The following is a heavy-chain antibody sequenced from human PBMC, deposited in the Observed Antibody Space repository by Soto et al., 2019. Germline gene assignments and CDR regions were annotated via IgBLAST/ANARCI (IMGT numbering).Heavy chain of an antibody. V-gene: IGHV3-48*02. D-gene: IGHD3-10*01. Sequence: EVPLVESGGGLVQPGGSLRLSCEASGFTFNTYSMNWVRQAPGKGLVWLSFITSSSSTIYYADSVKGRFTISRDNAKNSLYLQMNSLRDEDTAVYYCARGGEVDPWGQGTLVTVSS. J-gene: IGHJ5*02. CDR2: ITSSSSTI. CDR1: GFTFNTYS. CDR3: ARGGEVDP.